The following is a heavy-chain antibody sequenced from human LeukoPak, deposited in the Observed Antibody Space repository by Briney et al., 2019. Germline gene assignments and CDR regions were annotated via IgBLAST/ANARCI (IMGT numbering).Heavy chain of an antibody. CDR2: IYSGGST. CDR3: ARVGIVVIPAARFDY. Sequence: GGSLRLSCAASGFTVSSNYMSWVRQAPGKGLEWVSVIYSGGSTYYADSVKGRFTISRDNSKNTLYLQMNSLRAEDTAVYYCARVGIVVIPAARFDYWGQGTLVTVSS. CDR1: GFTVSSNY. D-gene: IGHD2-2*01. J-gene: IGHJ4*02. V-gene: IGHV3-66*01.